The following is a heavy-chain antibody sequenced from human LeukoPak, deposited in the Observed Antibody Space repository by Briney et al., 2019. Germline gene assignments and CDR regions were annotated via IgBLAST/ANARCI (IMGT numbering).Heavy chain of an antibody. CDR3: ESYCSITNCYEPHLDY. CDR1: GGSMSSYY. D-gene: IGHD2-2*01. V-gene: IGHV4-59*01. CDR2: IYYSGST. Sequence: SETLSLTCTVSGGSMSSYYWSWLRQLPGKGLELIGYIYYSGSTNYNPSLKSRVTMSVDTSKRQFSLKLSSVTAACTAVYYPESYCSITNCYEPHLDYWGQGTLVTVSS. J-gene: IGHJ4*02.